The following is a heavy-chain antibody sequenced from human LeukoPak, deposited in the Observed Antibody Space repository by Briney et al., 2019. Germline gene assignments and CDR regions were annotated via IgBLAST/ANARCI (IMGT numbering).Heavy chain of an antibody. V-gene: IGHV3-23*01. J-gene: IGHJ4*02. CDR3: AKDGGGMVRGVKYYFDY. CDR2: ISGSGGST. D-gene: IGHD3-10*01. Sequence: GGSLRLSCAASGFTFSSYAMSWVRQAPGKGLEWASAISGSGGSTYYADSVKGRFTISRDNSKNTLYLQMNSLRAEDTAVYYCAKDGGGMVRGVKYYFDYWGQGALVTVSS. CDR1: GFTFSSYA.